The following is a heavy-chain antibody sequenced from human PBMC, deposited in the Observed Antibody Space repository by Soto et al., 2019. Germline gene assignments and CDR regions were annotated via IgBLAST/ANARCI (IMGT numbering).Heavy chain of an antibody. CDR3: ARDDMLIIRGVIEHYFAMDV. Sequence: EVQLVESGGGLVKPGGSLRLSCAASRFTFSSYNMNWVRQAPGKGLEWVSCISSDNTNIHYADSVKGRFTTSRDNARNSLYLQMNSLRVEDTAVYYCARDDMLIIRGVIEHYFAMDVGGQGTTVTVSS. J-gene: IGHJ6*02. D-gene: IGHD3-10*01. CDR1: RFTFSSYN. CDR2: ISSDNTNI. V-gene: IGHV3-21*02.